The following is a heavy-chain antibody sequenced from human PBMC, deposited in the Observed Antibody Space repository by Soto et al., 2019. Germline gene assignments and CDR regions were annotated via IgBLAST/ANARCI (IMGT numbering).Heavy chain of an antibody. V-gene: IGHV4-30-4*08. J-gene: IGHJ4*02. Sequence: SATLSLTSTVSGVSISSGGYYWGWIRQPPGKGLEWIGYIYNGGSTYYRPSLESRMHMSLDATRNHYSLRLTSVTAADTAVYFCARAPVGLDTISYFDYWGQGKLVTVSS. CDR1: GVSISSGGYY. D-gene: IGHD3-3*01. CDR2: IYNGGST. CDR3: ARAPVGLDTISYFDY.